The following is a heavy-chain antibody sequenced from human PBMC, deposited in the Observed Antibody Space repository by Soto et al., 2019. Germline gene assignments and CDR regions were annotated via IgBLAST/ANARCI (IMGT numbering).Heavy chain of an antibody. V-gene: IGHV3-30*18. Sequence: GGSLRLSCAASGFTFTNAWINWVRQAPGKGLEWVAVISYDGSNKYYADSVKGRFTISRDNSKNTLYLQMNSLRAEDTALYYCAKKSFDIWGQGTMVT. CDR1: GFTFTNAW. J-gene: IGHJ3*02. CDR3: AKKSFDI. CDR2: ISYDGSNK.